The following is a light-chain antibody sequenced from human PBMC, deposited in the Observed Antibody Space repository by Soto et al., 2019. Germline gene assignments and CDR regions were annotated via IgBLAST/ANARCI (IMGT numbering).Light chain of an antibody. V-gene: IGKV1-39*01. CDR3: PLPFIMLIT. J-gene: IGKJ5*01. CDR1: QTVSSY. CDR2: FIS. Sequence: LTQSPSSLSAPVGYTVTISCRASQTVSSYVNWDQQKVGQAPRLLIYFISTLQTGVSSRFSGSGSGRDYTLTISSPMVVDSPTYCCPLPFIMLITSGLVARLEIK.